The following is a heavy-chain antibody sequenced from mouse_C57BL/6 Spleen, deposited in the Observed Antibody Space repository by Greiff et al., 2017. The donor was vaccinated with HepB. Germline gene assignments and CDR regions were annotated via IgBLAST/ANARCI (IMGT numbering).Heavy chain of an antibody. CDR1: GYTFTSYT. CDR3: ARLSYYFDY. D-gene: IGHD6-2*01. J-gene: IGHJ2*01. V-gene: IGHV1-4*01. Sequence: VKLVESGAELARPGASVKMSCKASGYTFTSYTMHWVKQRPGQGLEWIGYINPSSGYTKYNQKFKDKATLTADKSSSTAYMQLSSLTSEDSAVYYCARLSYYFDYWGQGTTLTVSS. CDR2: INPSSGYT.